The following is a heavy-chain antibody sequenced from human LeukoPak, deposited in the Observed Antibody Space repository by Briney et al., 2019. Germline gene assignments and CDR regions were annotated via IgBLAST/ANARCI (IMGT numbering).Heavy chain of an antibody. CDR2: INPSGGST. CDR1: GYTFTSYD. J-gene: IGHJ4*02. CDR3: ARSQWLHY. V-gene: IGHV1-46*01. D-gene: IGHD6-19*01. Sequence: GASVKVSCKASGYTFTSYDINWVRQAPGQGLEWMGIINPSGGSTSYAQKFQGRVTMTRDTSTSTVYMELSSLRSEDTAIYYCARSQWLHYWGQGTLVTVSS.